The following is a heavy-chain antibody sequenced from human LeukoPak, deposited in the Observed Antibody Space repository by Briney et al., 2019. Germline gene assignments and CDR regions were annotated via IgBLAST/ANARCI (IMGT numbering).Heavy chain of an antibody. D-gene: IGHD2-15*01. V-gene: IGHV1-2*02. CDR1: GYTFTGYY. J-gene: IGHJ4*02. Sequence: GASVKVSCKASGYTFTGYYMHWVRQAPGQGLEWMGWINPSGGTKYAQKFQGRVTVTRDTSISTAYMELSRLRSDDTAVYYCARDLAAGQGSEFDYWGQGTLVTVSS. CDR2: INPSGGT. CDR3: ARDLAAGQGSEFDY.